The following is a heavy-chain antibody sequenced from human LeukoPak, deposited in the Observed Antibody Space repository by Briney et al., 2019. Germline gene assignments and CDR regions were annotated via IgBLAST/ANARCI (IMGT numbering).Heavy chain of an antibody. CDR3: ARRMENYDVLNMDAFDM. Sequence: SETESLTCAVYIGSFRGYYWSWLRQAPGKGLEWIAEINLSGTINWNPSLKRRVTISLDTSKNQFSLKLSSVTAADAAVYYCARRMENYDVLNMDAFDMWGHGTRVTVSS. D-gene: IGHD3-9*01. J-gene: IGHJ3*02. CDR1: IGSFRGYY. CDR2: INLSGTI. V-gene: IGHV4-34*01.